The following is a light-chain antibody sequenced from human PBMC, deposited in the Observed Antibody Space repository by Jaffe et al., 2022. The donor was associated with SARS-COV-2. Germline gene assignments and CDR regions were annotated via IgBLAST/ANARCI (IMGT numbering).Light chain of an antibody. CDR3: QQYGGSPST. Sequence: EIVLTQSPGTLSLSPGEGATLSCRASQSVSRSALSWYQQKPGQAPRLLIYGASSRATGIPDRFSGSGSGTDFTLTITRLEPEDFAVYYCQQYGGSPSTFGPGTKVDIK. J-gene: IGKJ3*01. CDR2: GAS. CDR1: QSVSRSA. V-gene: IGKV3-20*01.